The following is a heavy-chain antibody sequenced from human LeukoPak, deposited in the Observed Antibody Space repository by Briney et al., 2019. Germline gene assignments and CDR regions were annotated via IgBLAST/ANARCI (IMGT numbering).Heavy chain of an antibody. Sequence: SETLSLTCTVPGYSISSGYYWGWIRQPPGKGLEWIGSIYHSGSTYYNPSLKSRVTISVDTSKNQFSLKLSSVTAADTAVYYCASSPPGYWGQGTLVTVSS. V-gene: IGHV4-38-2*02. CDR3: ASSPPGY. J-gene: IGHJ4*02. CDR2: IYHSGST. CDR1: GYSISSGYY.